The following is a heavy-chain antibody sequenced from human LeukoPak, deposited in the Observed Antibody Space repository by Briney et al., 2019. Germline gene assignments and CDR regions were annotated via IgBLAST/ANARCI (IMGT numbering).Heavy chain of an antibody. J-gene: IGHJ6*03. CDR1: GYTFTSYA. D-gene: IGHD3-3*01. CDR2: INTNTGNP. V-gene: IGHV7-4-1*02. Sequence: ASVKVSCKASGYTFTSYAMNWVRQAPGQGLEWMGWINTNTGNPTYAQGFTGRFVFSLDTSVSTAYLQISSLKAEDTAVYYCARDRDVLRFLEWLGGNYYYYYYMDVWGKGTTVTVSS. CDR3: ARDRDVLRFLEWLGGNYYYYYYMDV.